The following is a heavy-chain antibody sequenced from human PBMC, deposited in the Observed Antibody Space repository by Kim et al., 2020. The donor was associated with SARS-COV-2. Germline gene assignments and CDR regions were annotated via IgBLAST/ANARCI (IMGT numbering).Heavy chain of an antibody. CDR1: GGSISSSSYY. Sequence: SETLSLTCTVSGGSISSSSYYWGWIRQPPGKGLEWIGSIYYSGSTYYNPSLKSRVTISVNTSKNQFSLKLSSVSAAGTAVYYCARHSYCSGGSCYSTYYYYCGLDVWGQGTTVTVSS. J-gene: IGHJ6*02. D-gene: IGHD2-15*01. V-gene: IGHV4-39*01. CDR2: IYYSGST. CDR3: ARHSYCSGGSCYSTYYYYCGLDV.